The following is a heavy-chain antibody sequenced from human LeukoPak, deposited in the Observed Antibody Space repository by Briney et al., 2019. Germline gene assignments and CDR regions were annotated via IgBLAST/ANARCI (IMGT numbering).Heavy chain of an antibody. CDR2: IYYSGST. CDR1: GGSISSYY. D-gene: IGHD5-18*01. CDR3: AREKGNSYGYDY. J-gene: IGHJ4*02. Sequence: SESLSLTCTVSGGSISSYYWSWIRQPPGKGLEWIGYIYYSGSTNYNPSLKSRVTISVDTSKNQFSLKLSSVTAADTAVYYCAREKGNSYGYDYWGQGTLVTVSS. V-gene: IGHV4-59*12.